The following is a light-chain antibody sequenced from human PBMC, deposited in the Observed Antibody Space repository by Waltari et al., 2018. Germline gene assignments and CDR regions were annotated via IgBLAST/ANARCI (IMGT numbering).Light chain of an antibody. CDR3: QTWGPGIRV. CDR2: LNSDGSH. J-gene: IGLJ3*02. CDR1: SGHSNYA. Sequence: QLVLTQSPSASASLGASVKLTCTLSSGHSNYAIAWHQQPPEKGPRHLMKLNSDGSHSKGDGIPDRFSGSSSGAERYLTISSLQSEDEADYYCQTWGPGIRVFGGGTKLTVL. V-gene: IGLV4-69*01.